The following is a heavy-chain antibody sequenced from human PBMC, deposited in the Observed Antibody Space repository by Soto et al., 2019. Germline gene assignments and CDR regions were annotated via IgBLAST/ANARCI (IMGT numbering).Heavy chain of an antibody. J-gene: IGHJ6*02. V-gene: IGHV3-23*01. Sequence: EVQLLESGGGLVQPGGSLRLSCAASGFTFSSYAMSWVRQAPGKGLEWVSAISGGGGSTYYADSVKGRFTISRDNSKNTLYLQMNSLRAEDTAVYYCAKARLGFWSGYPQYYYGMDVWGQGTTVTVSS. D-gene: IGHD3-3*01. CDR3: AKARLGFWSGYPQYYYGMDV. CDR1: GFTFSSYA. CDR2: ISGGGGST.